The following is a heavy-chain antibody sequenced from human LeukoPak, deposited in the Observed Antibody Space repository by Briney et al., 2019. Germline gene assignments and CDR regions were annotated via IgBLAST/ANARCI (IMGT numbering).Heavy chain of an antibody. Sequence: PSETLSLICTVYGGSISSYYWSWIRQPPGKGLEWIGYIYYSGSTNYNPSLKSRVTISVDTSKNQFSLKLSSVTAADTAVYYCARQSVADAFDIWGQVTMVTVAS. J-gene: IGHJ3*02. D-gene: IGHD5-12*01. CDR1: GGSISSYY. CDR3: ARQSVADAFDI. CDR2: IYYSGST. V-gene: IGHV4-59*01.